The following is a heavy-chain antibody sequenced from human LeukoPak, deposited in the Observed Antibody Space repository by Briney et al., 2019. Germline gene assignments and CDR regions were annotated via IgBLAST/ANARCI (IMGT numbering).Heavy chain of an antibody. D-gene: IGHD2-21*01. Sequence: QSGGSLRLSCAASGFTFSSYSMHWVRQAPGKGMEWVAIISYDGSNKYYADSVKGRFTISRDNSKNTLYLQMNSLRAEDTAVYYCVRELPPVVQYYFDHWGPGTLVTVSS. CDR2: ISYDGSNK. CDR3: VRELPPVVQYYFDH. J-gene: IGHJ4*02. V-gene: IGHV3-30-3*01. CDR1: GFTFSSYS.